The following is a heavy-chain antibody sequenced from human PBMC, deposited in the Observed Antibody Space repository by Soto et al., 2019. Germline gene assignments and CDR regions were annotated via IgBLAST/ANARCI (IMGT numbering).Heavy chain of an antibody. J-gene: IGHJ5*02. V-gene: IGHV1-69*06. Sequence: ASAKGSCKASGGTFSSYAISWVRQAPGQGLEWMGGIIPIFGTANYAQKFQGRVTITADKSTSTAYMELSSLRSEDTAVYYCARVGLPPPGWFDPWGQGTLVTVSS. D-gene: IGHD3-10*01. CDR2: IIPIFGTA. CDR1: GGTFSSYA. CDR3: ARVGLPPPGWFDP.